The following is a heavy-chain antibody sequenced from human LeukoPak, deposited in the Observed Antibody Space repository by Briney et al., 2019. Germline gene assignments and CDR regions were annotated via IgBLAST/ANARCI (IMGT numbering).Heavy chain of an antibody. Sequence: SETLSLTCTVSGGSISSYYWSWIRQPPGKGLEWIGYIYYGGSTNYNPSLKSRVTISVDTSKNQFSLKLSSVTAADTAVYYCARDGVYDSSGYQKYYFDYWGQGTLVTVSS. V-gene: IGHV4-59*12. CDR1: GGSISSYY. CDR3: ARDGVYDSSGYQKYYFDY. J-gene: IGHJ4*02. CDR2: IYYGGST. D-gene: IGHD3-22*01.